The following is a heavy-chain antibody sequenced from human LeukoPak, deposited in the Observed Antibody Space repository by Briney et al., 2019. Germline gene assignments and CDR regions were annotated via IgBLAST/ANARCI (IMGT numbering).Heavy chain of an antibody. D-gene: IGHD2-15*01. Sequence: SETLSLTCAVYGGSFSGYYWSWIRQPPGKGLERIGEINHSGSTNYNPSLKSRVTISVDTSKNQFSLKLSSVTAADTAVYYCARTVPIVVGPNGTEPSFGYWGQGTLVTVSS. V-gene: IGHV4-34*01. CDR2: INHSGST. CDR3: ARTVPIVVGPNGTEPSFGY. J-gene: IGHJ4*02. CDR1: GGSFSGYY.